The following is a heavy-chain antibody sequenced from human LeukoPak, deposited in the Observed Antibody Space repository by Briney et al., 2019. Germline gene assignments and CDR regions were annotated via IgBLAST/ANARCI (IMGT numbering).Heavy chain of an antibody. D-gene: IGHD3-10*01. CDR1: GYPFTSYD. CDR2: MNPNNGDT. J-gene: IGHJ5*02. CDR3: ATPFGSSTVILTT. Sequence: EASVKVSCKASGYPFTSYDINWVRQATGQGLEWMAWMNPNNGDTGYEPKFQGRLTMTRDKSITTACMELSSLTSEDTAVYYCATPFGSSTVILTTWGQGTQVTVSS. V-gene: IGHV1-8*01.